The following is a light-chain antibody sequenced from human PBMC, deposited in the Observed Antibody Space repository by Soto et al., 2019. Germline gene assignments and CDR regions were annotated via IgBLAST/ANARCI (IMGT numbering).Light chain of an antibody. J-gene: IGKJ1*01. CDR2: DAS. V-gene: IGKV3D-15*01. CDR3: QQYNNWPGT. CDR1: QSVSNY. Sequence: EIVLTQSPATLSLSPGERATLSCRASQSVSNYLAWYQQKPGQAPRLLIYDASSRATGIPDRFSGSGSGTEFTLTISSLQSEDFAVYYCQQYNNWPGTFGQGTKVDIK.